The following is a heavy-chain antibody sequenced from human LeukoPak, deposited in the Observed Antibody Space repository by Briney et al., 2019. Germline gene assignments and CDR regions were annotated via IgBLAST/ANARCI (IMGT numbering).Heavy chain of an antibody. CDR3: ASGYCSGGSCYSVFDY. Sequence: ASVKVSCKASGGTFSSYAISWVRQAPGQGLEWMGGIIPIFGTANYAQKFQGRVTITADKSTSTAYMELSSLRSGDTAVYYCASGYCSGGSCYSVFDYWGQGTLVTVSS. V-gene: IGHV1-69*06. CDR1: GGTFSSYA. J-gene: IGHJ4*02. D-gene: IGHD2-15*01. CDR2: IIPIFGTA.